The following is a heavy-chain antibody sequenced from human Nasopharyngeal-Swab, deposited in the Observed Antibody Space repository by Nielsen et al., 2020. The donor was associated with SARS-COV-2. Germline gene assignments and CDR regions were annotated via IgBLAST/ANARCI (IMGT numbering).Heavy chain of an antibody. CDR1: GFTFSAYS. V-gene: IGHV3-21*01. Sequence: GGSLRLSCAASGFTFSAYSMNWVRQAPGKGLEWVSSISRKSNDIYYADSVKGRFAISRDNAQNSLYLEMSNLRAEDTAVYYCARVGDCRSTSCYDYWGQGTLVTVSS. D-gene: IGHD2-2*01. CDR2: ISRKSNDI. J-gene: IGHJ4*02. CDR3: ARVGDCRSTSCYDY.